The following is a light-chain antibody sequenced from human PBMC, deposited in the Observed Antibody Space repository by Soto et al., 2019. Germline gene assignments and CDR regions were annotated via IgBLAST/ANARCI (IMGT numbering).Light chain of an antibody. Sequence: EVVLTQSPGTVSLSPGERVTLSCRASQSVISNYLAWFQQRPGQAPRLLIYAASSRATGIPDRFSGSGSGTDFTLSISRLEPEDFAVHYCQQYGSSLTWTFGQGTKVEIK. CDR3: QQYGSSLTWT. CDR1: QSVISNY. CDR2: AAS. J-gene: IGKJ1*01. V-gene: IGKV3-20*01.